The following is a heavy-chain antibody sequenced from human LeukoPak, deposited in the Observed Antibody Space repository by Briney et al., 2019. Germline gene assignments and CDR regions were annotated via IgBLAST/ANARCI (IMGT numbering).Heavy chain of an antibody. V-gene: IGHV3-23*01. J-gene: IGHJ4*02. CDR3: ASILGSGSHNDY. CDR1: GFTFSSYA. Sequence: GGSLRLSCAASGFTFSSYAMSWVRQAPGKGLEWVSTISGSGGSTYYADSVKGRFTISRDNPKNTLFLQLNSLRAEDTAVYYCASILGSGSHNDYWGQGTLATVSS. D-gene: IGHD3-10*01. CDR2: ISGSGGST.